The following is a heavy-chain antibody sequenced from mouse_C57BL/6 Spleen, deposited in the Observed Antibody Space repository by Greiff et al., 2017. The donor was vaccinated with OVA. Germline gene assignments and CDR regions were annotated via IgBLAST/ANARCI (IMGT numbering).Heavy chain of an antibody. Sequence: VKLMESGPGILQSSQTLSLTCSFSGFSLSTSGMGVSWIRQPSGKGLEWLAHIYWDDDKRYNPSLKSRLTISKDTSRNQVFLKITSMDTADTATYYCARGLPFAYWGQGTLVTVSA. V-gene: IGHV8-12*01. J-gene: IGHJ3*01. D-gene: IGHD3-1*01. CDR1: GFSLSTSGMG. CDR2: IYWDDDK. CDR3: ARGLPFAY.